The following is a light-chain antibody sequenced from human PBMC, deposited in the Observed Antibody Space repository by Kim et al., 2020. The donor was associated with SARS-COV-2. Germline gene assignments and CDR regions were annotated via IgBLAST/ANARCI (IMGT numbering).Light chain of an antibody. J-gene: IGKJ4*01. CDR3: LQDSNFPLT. V-gene: IGKV1-6*01. CDR2: GAS. Sequence: ASVGDRVTITCRASQGIRDELGWYQQTPGKAPKVLIYGASNLQSGVPSRFSGSGSGTDFTLTISSLQPEDFATYYCLQDSNFPLTFGGGTRVEIK. CDR1: QGIRDE.